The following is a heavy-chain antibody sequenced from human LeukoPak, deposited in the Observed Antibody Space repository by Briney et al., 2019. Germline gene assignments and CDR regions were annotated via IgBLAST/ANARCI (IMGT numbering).Heavy chain of an antibody. J-gene: IGHJ4*02. D-gene: IGHD4-23*01. CDR3: ARDYGGLTRMEDY. V-gene: IGHV1-46*01. Sequence: ASVKVSCKASGYTFTSYYMHWVRQAPGQGLEWMGIINPSSGSTGYAQKFQGRVTMTRDTSTSTVFMELSSLRSEDTAVYYCARDYGGLTRMEDYWGQGTLVTVSS. CDR1: GYTFTSYY. CDR2: INPSSGST.